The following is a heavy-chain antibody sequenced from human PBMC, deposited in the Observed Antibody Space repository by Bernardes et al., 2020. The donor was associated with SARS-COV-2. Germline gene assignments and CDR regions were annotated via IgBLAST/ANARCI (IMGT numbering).Heavy chain of an antibody. CDR1: GFTFSSYW. V-gene: IGHV3-74*01. J-gene: IGHJ3*02. CDR2: INGDGSIT. Sequence: GGSLRLSCAASGFTFSSYWMHWVRQAPGKGLVWVSRINGDGSITNYADSVKARFTISRDNAKNTLYLQVNSLRAEDTAVYYCTGAHYDSPGYTDLKAFENWGQGRMLTVSS. D-gene: IGHD3-22*01. CDR3: TGAHYDSPGYTDLKAFEN.